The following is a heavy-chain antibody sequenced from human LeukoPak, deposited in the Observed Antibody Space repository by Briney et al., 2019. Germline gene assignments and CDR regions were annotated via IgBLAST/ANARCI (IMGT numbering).Heavy chain of an antibody. CDR2: ISYDGSNK. J-gene: IGHJ4*02. CDR1: GFTFSSYA. V-gene: IGHV3-30-3*01. Sequence: PGGSLRLSCAASGFTFSSYAMHWVRQAPGKGLEWVAVISYDGSNKYYADSVKGRFTISRDNSKDTLYLQMNSLRAEDTAVYYCARDRALPTTIFGVVKDRNDYWGQGTLVTVSS. CDR3: ARDRALPTTIFGVVKDRNDY. D-gene: IGHD3-3*01.